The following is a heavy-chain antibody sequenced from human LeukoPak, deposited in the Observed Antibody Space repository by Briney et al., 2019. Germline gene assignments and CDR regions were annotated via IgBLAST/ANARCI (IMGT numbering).Heavy chain of an antibody. V-gene: IGHV3-23*01. CDR1: GFTFSSYA. D-gene: IGHD1/OR15-1a*01. Sequence: GGSLRLSCAASGFTFSSYAMSWVRQAPGKGLEWVSAISGSGGSTYYADSVKGRFTISRDNSKNTLYLQMNSLRAEDTAVYYCAKMSIGFRNWNKPANYYYMDVWGKGTTVTVSS. CDR2: ISGSGGST. J-gene: IGHJ6*03. CDR3: AKMSIGFRNWNKPANYYYMDV.